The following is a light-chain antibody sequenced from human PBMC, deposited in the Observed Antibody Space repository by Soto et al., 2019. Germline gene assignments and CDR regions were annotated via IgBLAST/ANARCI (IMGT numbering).Light chain of an antibody. CDR2: RAS. J-gene: IGKJ2*01. V-gene: IGKV1-5*03. CDR3: QQYNSWYT. CDR1: QSISSW. Sequence: DIQMTQSPSTLSASVGDRVTITCRASQSISSWLAWYQQKPGKAPKLLIYRASTLESGVPSRLSGSGSGTEFTLTINSLQPDDFATYYCQQYNSWYTFGQGTKLEIK.